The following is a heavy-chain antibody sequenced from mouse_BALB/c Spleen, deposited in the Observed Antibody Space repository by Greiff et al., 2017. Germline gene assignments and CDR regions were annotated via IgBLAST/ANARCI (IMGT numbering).Heavy chain of an antibody. CDR1: GYTFTSYW. Sequence: VQLQQSGAELVKPGASVKLSCKASGYTFTSYWMHWVKQRPGQGLEWIGYINPSTGYTEYNQKFKDKATLTADKSSSTAYMQLSSLTSEDTAVYYCARVYRYDVGLCAMDYWGQGTSVTVSS. CDR3: ARVYRYDVGLCAMDY. V-gene: IGHV1-7*01. D-gene: IGHD2-14*01. CDR2: INPSTGYT. J-gene: IGHJ4*01.